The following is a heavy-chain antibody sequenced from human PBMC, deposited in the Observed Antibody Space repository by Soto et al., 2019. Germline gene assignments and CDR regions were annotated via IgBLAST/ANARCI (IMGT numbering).Heavy chain of an antibody. J-gene: IGHJ6*02. CDR3: ARNGTYSSSLSQYSGMDV. D-gene: IGHD1-26*01. CDR2: IVPMLGTP. Sequence: QVQLVQSGAKVKEPGSSVRVSCKASGGTFDNFIMNWVRQTPGRGLEWMGGIVPMLGTPTYAEKFKGRVTISATGSTSTMYMEVTSLRSEDTAIYYSARNGTYSSSLSQYSGMDVWGQGTTVTVSS. V-gene: IGHV1-69*01. CDR1: GGTFDNFI.